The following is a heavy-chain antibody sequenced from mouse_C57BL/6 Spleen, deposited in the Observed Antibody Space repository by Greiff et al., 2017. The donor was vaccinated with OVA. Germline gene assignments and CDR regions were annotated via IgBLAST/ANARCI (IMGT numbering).Heavy chain of an antibody. CDR2: ISGGGGNT. D-gene: IGHD1-1*01. J-gene: IGHJ1*03. CDR1: GFTFSSYT. CDR3: ARHPSYYYGSSYWYFDV. V-gene: IGHV5-9*01. Sequence: EVKLMESGGGLVKPGGSLKLSCAASGFTFSSYTMSWVRQTPEKRLEWVATISGGGGNTYYPDSVKGRFTISRDNAKNTLYLQMSSLRSEDTALYYCARHPSYYYGSSYWYFDVWGTGTTVTVSS.